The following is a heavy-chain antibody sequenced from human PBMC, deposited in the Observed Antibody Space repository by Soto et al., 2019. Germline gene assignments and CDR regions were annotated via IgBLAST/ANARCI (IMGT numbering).Heavy chain of an antibody. D-gene: IGHD3-3*01. CDR1: GGSISSGGYY. CDR3: ARGLYYDFWSGPNEFDY. V-gene: IGHV4-31*03. CDR2: IYYSGST. Sequence: ASETLSLTCTVSGGSISSGGYYWSWIRQHPGRGLEWIGYIYYSGSTYYNPSLKSRVTISVDTSKNQFSLKLSSVTAADTAVYYCARGLYYDFWSGPNEFDYWGQGTLVTVSS. J-gene: IGHJ4*02.